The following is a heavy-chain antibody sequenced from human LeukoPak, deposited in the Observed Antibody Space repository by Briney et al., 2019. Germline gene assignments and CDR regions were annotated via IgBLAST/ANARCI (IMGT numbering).Heavy chain of an antibody. CDR3: AKAGSIRFDY. D-gene: IGHD1-26*01. CDR1: GFTFSSYG. J-gene: IGHJ4*02. V-gene: IGHV3-23*01. Sequence: GGTLRLSCAASGFTFSSYGMSWVRQAPGKGLEWVSAISGSGGSTYYADSVKGRFTISRDNSKNSLYLQMNSLRAEDTAVYYCAKAGSIRFDYWGQGSLVTVSS. CDR2: ISGSGGST.